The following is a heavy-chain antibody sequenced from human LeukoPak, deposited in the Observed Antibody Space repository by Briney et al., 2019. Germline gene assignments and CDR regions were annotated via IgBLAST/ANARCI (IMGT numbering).Heavy chain of an antibody. V-gene: IGHV4-34*01. CDR2: INHSGST. J-gene: IGHJ4*02. CDR3: AVKPGYYYDSSGYHN. CDR1: GGSFSGYH. D-gene: IGHD3-22*01. Sequence: SETLSLTCAVYGGSFSGYHWSWIRQPPGKGLEWIGEINHSGSTNYNPSLKSRVTISVDTSKNQFSLKLSSVTAADTAVYYCAVKPGYYYDSSGYHNWGQGTLVTVSS.